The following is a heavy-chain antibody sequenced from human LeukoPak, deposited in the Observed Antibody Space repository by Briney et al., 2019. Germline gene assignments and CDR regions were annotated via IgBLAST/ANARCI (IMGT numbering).Heavy chain of an antibody. Sequence: GGALRLSCTASGFTFGDYAMSWFGQAPGKGVEGVGFIRSKAYGGTTEYAASVKGRFTISRDDSKIIAYLQMNSLKTEDTAVYYCTRDRDGPPVNWFDTWGQGTLVTVSS. CDR1: GFTFGDYA. CDR3: TRDRDGPPVNWFDT. J-gene: IGHJ5*02. D-gene: IGHD2-8*01. CDR2: IRSKAYGGTT. V-gene: IGHV3-49*03.